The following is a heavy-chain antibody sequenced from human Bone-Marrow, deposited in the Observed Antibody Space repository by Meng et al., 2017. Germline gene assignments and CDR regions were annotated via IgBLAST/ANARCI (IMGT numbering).Heavy chain of an antibody. J-gene: IGHJ3*02. V-gene: IGHV1-69*06. CDR2: IIPNFGTA. CDR3: AWSLRGYSGYDYIAFDI. Sequence: SVKVSCKASGGTFSSYAISWVRQAPGQGLEWMGGIIPNFGTANYAQKFQGRVTITADKSTSTAYMELSNLSSEDTAVYYCAWSLRGYSGYDYIAFDIWGQGTLVTVSS. D-gene: IGHD5-12*01. CDR1: GGTFSSYA.